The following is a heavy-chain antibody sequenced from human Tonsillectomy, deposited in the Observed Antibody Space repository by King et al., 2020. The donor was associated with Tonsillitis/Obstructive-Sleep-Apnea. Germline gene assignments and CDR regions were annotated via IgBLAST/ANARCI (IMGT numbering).Heavy chain of an antibody. Sequence: VQLVESGAEVKKPGESLSISCTTSGYGFTIYWITWGRQMPGKGLEWVGRIDPGDSYTKFSPSFQGHVTISADKSISTAYLQWSSLKASDTAMYYCARSATYCSGTRCYRRFDYWGQGTLVTVSS. V-gene: IGHV5-10-1*01. CDR1: GYGFTIYW. D-gene: IGHD2-2*01. CDR2: IDPGDSYT. J-gene: IGHJ4*02. CDR3: ARSATYCSGTRCYRRFDY.